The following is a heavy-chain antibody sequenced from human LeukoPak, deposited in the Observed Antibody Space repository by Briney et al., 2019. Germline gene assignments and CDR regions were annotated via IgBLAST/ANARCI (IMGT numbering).Heavy chain of an antibody. D-gene: IGHD1-26*01. CDR1: GFTFSNYG. J-gene: IGHJ4*02. V-gene: IGHV3-23*01. CDR3: AKGGGKYGLDY. CDR2: ISNDGST. Sequence: GGSLRLSCAASGFTFSNYGMSCVRQAPGKGLEWVSSISNDGSTYYSHSVKGRFIISRDNSKKMVYLQMNSLRAEDTAIYYCAKGGGKYGLDYWGQGVLVTVSS.